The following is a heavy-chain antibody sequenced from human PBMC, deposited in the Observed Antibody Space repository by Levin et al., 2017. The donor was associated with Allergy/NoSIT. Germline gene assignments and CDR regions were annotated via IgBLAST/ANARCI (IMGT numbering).Heavy chain of an antibody. D-gene: IGHD4-17*01. Sequence: VASVKVSCKAAGYTFTDHYMHWVRQAPGQGLEWMGWVNCNSGDTHYAQKFQDRVTMTRDTSITTAYIEVRSLRFDDTALYFCARNDYGDYVQNFDYWGQGTLVTVSS. CDR3: ARNDYGDYVQNFDY. J-gene: IGHJ4*02. CDR2: VNCNSGDT. CDR1: GYTFTDHY. V-gene: IGHV1-2*02.